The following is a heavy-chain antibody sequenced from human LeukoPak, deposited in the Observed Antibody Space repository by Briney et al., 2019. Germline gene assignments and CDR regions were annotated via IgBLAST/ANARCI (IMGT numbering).Heavy chain of an antibody. D-gene: IGHD1-26*01. CDR3: AKEQLLYYHASNDAFDV. J-gene: IGHJ3*01. Sequence: GSLRLSCAASGFDFNAYDMGWVRQAPGKGLEWVSCISSSSSFIHYADAVRGRFSISRDNSKNLLYLQMNSLRAEDTAVYFCAKEQLLYYHASNDAFDVWGQGAKVTVSS. CDR1: GFDFNAYD. V-gene: IGHV3-21*06. CDR2: ISSSSSFI.